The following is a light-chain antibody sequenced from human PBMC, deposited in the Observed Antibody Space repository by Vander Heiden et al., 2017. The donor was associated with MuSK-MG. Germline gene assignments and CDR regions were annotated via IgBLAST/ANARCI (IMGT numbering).Light chain of an antibody. CDR1: QYIFFGSRNQDY. J-gene: IGKJ1*01. V-gene: IGKV4-1*01. Sequence: IVMTQSPDSLAVALGGRATINCKTSQYIFFGSRNQDYLAWYQQKSGRPPKLLIYGASTRESGVPDRFSGGGAGTDFTLTISSLQAEDVAVYYCQQYYAVPPTFGQGTKVEIK. CDR2: GAS. CDR3: QQYYAVPPT.